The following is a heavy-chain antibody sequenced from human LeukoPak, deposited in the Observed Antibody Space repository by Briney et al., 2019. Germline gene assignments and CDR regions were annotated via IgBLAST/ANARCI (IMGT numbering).Heavy chain of an antibody. V-gene: IGHV1-18*01. Sequence: ASVKVSCKASGYTFTSYGISWVRQAPGQGLEWMGWISAYNGNTNYAQKLQGRVTMTTDTSTSTAYMELSSLRSEDTAVYYCARMVRQARGYSYSTNYYYYGMDVWGQGTTVTVSS. CDR2: ISAYNGNT. CDR1: GYTFTSYG. CDR3: ARMVRQARGYSYSTNYYYYGMDV. J-gene: IGHJ6*02. D-gene: IGHD5-18*01.